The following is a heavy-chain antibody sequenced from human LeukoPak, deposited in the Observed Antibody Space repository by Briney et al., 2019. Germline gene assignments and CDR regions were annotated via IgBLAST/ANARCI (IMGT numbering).Heavy chain of an antibody. CDR1: VFSLSTSGVC. Sequence: SGPALVKPTQTLTLTCSFSVFSLSTSGVCVSWIRQPPGKALEWLARIDWDDDTYYSTSLKTRPTISKDTSKNQVVLTMTNMDPVDTATYDCARIRCSNWNAAHFFDYWGQGTPVTVSS. CDR3: ARIRCSNWNAAHFFDY. CDR2: IDWDDDT. J-gene: IGHJ4*02. D-gene: IGHD1-1*01. V-gene: IGHV2-70*11.